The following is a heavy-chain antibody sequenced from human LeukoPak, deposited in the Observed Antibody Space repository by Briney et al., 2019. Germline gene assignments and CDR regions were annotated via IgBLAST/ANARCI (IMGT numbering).Heavy chain of an antibody. CDR1: GFTFSNSA. CDR2: ISSSGSTI. CDR3: AELGITMIGGV. Sequence: GGSLRLSCAASGFTFSNSAMSWVRQAPGKGLEWVSYISSSGSTIYYADSVKGRFTISRDNAKNSLYLQMNSLRAEDTAVYYCAELGITMIGGVWGKGTTVTISS. J-gene: IGHJ6*04. D-gene: IGHD3-10*02. V-gene: IGHV3-48*03.